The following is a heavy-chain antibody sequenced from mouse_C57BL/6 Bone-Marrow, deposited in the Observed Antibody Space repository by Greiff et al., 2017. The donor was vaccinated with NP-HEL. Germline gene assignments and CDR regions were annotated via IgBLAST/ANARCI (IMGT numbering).Heavy chain of an antibody. CDR3: ASFRYYYGSSPFYFDV. Sequence: QVQLQQPGAELVKPGASVKLSCTASGYTFTSYWMHWVKQRPGQGLEWIGMIHPNSGSTNYNEKFKSKATLTVDTSSSTAYMQLSSLTSEDSAVYYCASFRYYYGSSPFYFDVWGTGTTVTVSS. J-gene: IGHJ1*03. V-gene: IGHV1-64*01. CDR2: IHPNSGST. CDR1: GYTFTSYW. D-gene: IGHD1-1*01.